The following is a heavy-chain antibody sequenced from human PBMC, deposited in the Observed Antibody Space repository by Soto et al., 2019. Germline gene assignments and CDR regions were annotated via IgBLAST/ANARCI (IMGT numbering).Heavy chain of an antibody. CDR2: ISSNGGST. V-gene: IGHV3-64*01. CDR1: GFTCSSYA. Sequence: GGSLRLSCAASGFTCSSYAMHWVRQAPGKGLEYVSAISSNGGSTYYANSVKGRFTISRDNSKNTLYLQMGSLRAEDMAVYYCARGPGYYFDYWGQGTLVTVSS. CDR3: ARGPGYYFDY. J-gene: IGHJ4*02.